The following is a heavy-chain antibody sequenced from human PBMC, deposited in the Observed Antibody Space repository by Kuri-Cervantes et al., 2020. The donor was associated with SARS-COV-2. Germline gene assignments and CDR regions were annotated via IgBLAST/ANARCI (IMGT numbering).Heavy chain of an antibody. CDR2: ISSSSSYT. V-gene: IGHV3-21*01. J-gene: IGHJ6*03. CDR1: GFTFSSYS. D-gene: IGHD6-13*01. CDR3: ARGGSWYYYYMDV. Sequence: GESLKISCAASGFTFSSYSMNWVRQAPGKGLEWVSSISSSSSYTYYADSVKGRFTISRDNSKNTLYLQMNSLRAEDTAVYYCARGGSWYYYYMDVWGKGTTVTVS.